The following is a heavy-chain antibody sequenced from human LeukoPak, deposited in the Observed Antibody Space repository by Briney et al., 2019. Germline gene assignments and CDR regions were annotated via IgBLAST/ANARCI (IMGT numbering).Heavy chain of an antibody. J-gene: IGHJ4*02. V-gene: IGHV3-21*01. D-gene: IGHD5-18*01. Sequence: GGSLRLSCAASGFTFSSYSMNWVRQAPGKGLEWVSSISSSSYIYYADSVKGRFTISRDNAKNSLYLQMNSLRAEDTAVYYCARTNTRGYSYGTPIWGQGTLVTVSS. CDR3: ARTNTRGYSYGTPI. CDR1: GFTFSSYS. CDR2: ISSSSYI.